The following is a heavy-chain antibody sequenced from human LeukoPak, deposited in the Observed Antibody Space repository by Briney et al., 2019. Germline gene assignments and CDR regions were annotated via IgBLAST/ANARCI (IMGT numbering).Heavy chain of an antibody. V-gene: IGHV4-39*01. Sequence: PSETLSLTCTVSGGSISSSSYYWGWIRQPPGKGLEWIGSIYYSGSTYYNPSLKSRVTISVDTSKNQFSLKLSSVTAADTAVYYCATRGKGIYDYVWGSYRWGQGTLVTVSS. D-gene: IGHD3-16*02. J-gene: IGHJ4*02. CDR2: IYYSGST. CDR1: GGSISSSSYY. CDR3: ATRGKGIYDYVWGSYR.